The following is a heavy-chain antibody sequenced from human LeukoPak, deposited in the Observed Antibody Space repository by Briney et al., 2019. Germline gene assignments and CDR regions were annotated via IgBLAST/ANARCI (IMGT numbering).Heavy chain of an antibody. Sequence: GESLRISCQASGYTFTSNWIGWVRQVPGEGLEWVGIIYPRDSDTRYSPSFQGQVTISADKSISTVYLQWSSLKASDTAMYYCARLREDGQIGDYWGQGTLVTVSS. D-gene: IGHD3-10*01. V-gene: IGHV5-51*01. CDR3: ARLREDGQIGDY. CDR1: GYTFTSNW. CDR2: IYPRDSDT. J-gene: IGHJ4*02.